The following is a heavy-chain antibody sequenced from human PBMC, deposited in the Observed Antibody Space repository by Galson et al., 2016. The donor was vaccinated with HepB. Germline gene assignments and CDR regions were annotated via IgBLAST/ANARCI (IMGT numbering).Heavy chain of an antibody. Sequence: SLRLSCAASGFSFSSYGMHWVRQVPGKGLEWVAVIWYGGSNRYYAGSVRGRFTISRDNTKNSLYLQMNSLRAEDTAVYYCARDKVHKGYFDYWGQGTLVSVSS. CDR2: IWYGGSNR. J-gene: IGHJ4*02. CDR3: ARDKVHKGYFDY. CDR1: GFSFSSYG. V-gene: IGHV3-33*01. D-gene: IGHD6-13*01.